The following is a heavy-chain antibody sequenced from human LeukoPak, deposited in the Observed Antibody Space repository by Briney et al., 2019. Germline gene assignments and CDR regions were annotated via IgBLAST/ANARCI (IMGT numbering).Heavy chain of an antibody. J-gene: IGHJ4*02. Sequence: GGSLRLSCAASGFTFSSYAMSWVRQAPGKGLEWVSAISGSGGSTYYADSVKGRFTISRDNSKNTLYLQMNSLRAEYTAVYYCAKGIIYVLGVDYWGQGTLVTVSS. CDR3: AKGIIYVLGVDY. CDR2: ISGSGGST. V-gene: IGHV3-23*01. CDR1: GFTFSSYA. D-gene: IGHD1-26*01.